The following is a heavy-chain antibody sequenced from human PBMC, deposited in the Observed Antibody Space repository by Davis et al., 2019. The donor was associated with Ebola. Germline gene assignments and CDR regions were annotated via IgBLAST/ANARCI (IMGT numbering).Heavy chain of an antibody. CDR2: IYYSGST. J-gene: IGHJ5*02. CDR1: GGSISSSSYY. CDR3: ARDLTGATVASITGGWFDP. Sequence: PSETLSLTCTVSGGSISSSSYYWGWIRQPPGKGLEWIGSIYYSGSTYYNPSLKSRLTISIDTSKNQFSLKLSSVTAADTAVYYCARDLTGATVASITGGWFDPWGQGTLVTVSS. D-gene: IGHD5-12*01. V-gene: IGHV4-39*07.